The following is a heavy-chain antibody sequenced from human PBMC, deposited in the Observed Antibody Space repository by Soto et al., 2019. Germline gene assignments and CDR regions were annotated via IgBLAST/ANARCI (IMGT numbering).Heavy chain of an antibody. CDR2: FDPEDGET. CDR3: ATVYGDMIFGLFSSWFDA. V-gene: IGHV1-24*01. CDR1: GYTLTELS. J-gene: IGHJ5*02. D-gene: IGHD3-3*01. Sequence: ASVKVSCKVSGYTLTELSMHWVRQAPGKGLEWMGGFDPEDGETIYAQKFQGRVTMTEDTSTDTAYTELSSLRSEDTAVYYCATVYGDMIFGLFSSWFDAWGQG.